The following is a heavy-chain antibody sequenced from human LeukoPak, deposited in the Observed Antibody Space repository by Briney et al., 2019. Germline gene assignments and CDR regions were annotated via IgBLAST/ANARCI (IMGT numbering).Heavy chain of an antibody. V-gene: IGHV4-31*03. Sequence: SETLSLTCTVSGGSVSSGSYYWSWIRQPPGKGLEWIGYIYYSGSTYYNPSLKSRVTISVDTSKNQFSLKLSSVTAADTAVYYCARDRDYGGNHRWAFDIWGQGTMVTVSS. CDR3: ARDRDYGGNHRWAFDI. J-gene: IGHJ3*02. CDR1: GGSVSSGSYY. CDR2: IYYSGST. D-gene: IGHD4-23*01.